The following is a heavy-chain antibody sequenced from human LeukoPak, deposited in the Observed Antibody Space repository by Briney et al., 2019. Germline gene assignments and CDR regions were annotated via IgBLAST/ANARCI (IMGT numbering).Heavy chain of an antibody. J-gene: IGHJ6*02. V-gene: IGHV3-33*08. Sequence: GGSLRLSCAASGFTFSSYAMHWVRQAPGKGLEWVAVIWYDGSNKYYADSVKGRFTISRDNSKNTLYLQMNSLRAEDTAVYYCARDEGGSGPGTRPLVVRYYGMDVWGQGTTVTVSS. CDR3: ARDEGGSGPGTRPLVVRYYGMDV. CDR2: IWYDGSNK. D-gene: IGHD6-19*01. CDR1: GFTFSSYA.